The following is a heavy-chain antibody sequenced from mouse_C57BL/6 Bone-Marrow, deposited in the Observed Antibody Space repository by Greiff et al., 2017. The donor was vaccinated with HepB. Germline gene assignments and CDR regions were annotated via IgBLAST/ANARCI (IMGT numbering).Heavy chain of an antibody. CDR2: ISSGGSYT. Sequence: EVKLVESGGDLVKPGGSLKLSCAASGFTFSSYGMSWVRQTPDKRLEWVATISSGGSYTYYPDSVKGRFTISRDNAKNTLYLQMSSLRSEDTAMYYCARRLGSSYAMDYWGQGTSVTVSS. CDR3: ARRLGSSYAMDY. D-gene: IGHD1-1*01. V-gene: IGHV5-6*02. J-gene: IGHJ4*01. CDR1: GFTFSSYG.